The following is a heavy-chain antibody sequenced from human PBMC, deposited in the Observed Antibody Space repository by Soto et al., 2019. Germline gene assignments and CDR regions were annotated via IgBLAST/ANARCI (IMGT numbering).Heavy chain of an antibody. CDR2: ISSSSSYI. Sequence: GGSLRLSCAASGFTFSSYSMNWVRQAPGKGLEWVSSISSSSSYIYYADSVKGRFTISRDNAKNSLYLQMNSLRAEDTAVYYCARPGAWSGYSPFDYWGQGTLVTVSS. J-gene: IGHJ4*02. CDR1: GFTFSSYS. D-gene: IGHD3-3*01. CDR3: ARPGAWSGYSPFDY. V-gene: IGHV3-21*01.